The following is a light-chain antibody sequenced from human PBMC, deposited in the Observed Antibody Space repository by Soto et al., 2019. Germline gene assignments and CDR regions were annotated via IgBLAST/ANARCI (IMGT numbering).Light chain of an antibody. CDR2: AAS. Sequence: DIQLTQSPSFLSASVGDRVTITCRASQGINIILAWFPQKPGKSPNLLISAASTLQSGVPSRFSGSGSETEFTLTITSLQPEDSATYYCQQRNSYPRTFGQVTKVDIK. V-gene: IGKV1-9*01. CDR3: QQRNSYPRT. CDR1: QGINII. J-gene: IGKJ1*01.